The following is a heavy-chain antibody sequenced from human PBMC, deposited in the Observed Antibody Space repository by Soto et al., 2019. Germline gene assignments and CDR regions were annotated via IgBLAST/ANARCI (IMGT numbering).Heavy chain of an antibody. Sequence: SETLSLTCTVSGVSISSGDYYWSWVRQPPGKGLEWIGEIYHSGLTNYNPSLKSRVTISVDKSKNQFSLKLSSLTAADTAVYYCARTYGGLDYWGQGTLVTVSS. D-gene: IGHD2-8*01. CDR2: IYHSGLT. V-gene: IGHV4-4*02. J-gene: IGHJ4*02. CDR3: ARTYGGLDY. CDR1: GVSISSGDY.